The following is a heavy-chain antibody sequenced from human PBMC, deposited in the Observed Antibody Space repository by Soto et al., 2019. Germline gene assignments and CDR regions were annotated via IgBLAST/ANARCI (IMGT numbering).Heavy chain of an antibody. Sequence: SETLSLTCAVYGGSFSGYYWSWIHQPPGKGLEWIGEINHSGSTNYNPSLKSRVTISVDTSKNQFSLKLSSVTAADTAVYYCARGHNYDILTGYYYYGMDVWGQGTTVTVSS. CDR3: ARGHNYDILTGYYYYGMDV. D-gene: IGHD3-9*01. J-gene: IGHJ6*02. CDR2: INHSGST. CDR1: GGSFSGYY. V-gene: IGHV4-34*01.